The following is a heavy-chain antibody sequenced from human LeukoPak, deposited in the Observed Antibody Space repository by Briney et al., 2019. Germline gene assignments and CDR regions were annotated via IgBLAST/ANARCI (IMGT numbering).Heavy chain of an antibody. Sequence: GGSLRLSCAASGFTFSSYSMNWVRQAPGKGLEWVSYISSSSSTIYYADSVKGRFTISRDNAKNSLYLQMNSLRDEDTAVYYCARDESATYYYGSGSYRYWGQGTLVTVSS. CDR3: ARDESATYYYGSGSYRY. D-gene: IGHD3-10*01. CDR1: GFTFSSYS. V-gene: IGHV3-48*02. J-gene: IGHJ4*02. CDR2: ISSSSSTI.